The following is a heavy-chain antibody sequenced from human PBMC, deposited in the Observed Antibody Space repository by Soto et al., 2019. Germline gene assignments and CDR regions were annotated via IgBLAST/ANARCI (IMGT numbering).Heavy chain of an antibody. Sequence: QVQLVESGGGVVQPGRSLRLSCAASGFTFSSYGRHWVRQAPGKGLEWVEVISYDGSNKYYADSVKGRFTISRDNSKNALYLQMNRLRAEDTAVYYCAKDGPGFEYRLGRTALYFDYWGQGTLVTVSS. CDR1: GFTFSSYG. D-gene: IGHD2-21*01. J-gene: IGHJ4*02. CDR3: AKDGPGFEYRLGRTALYFDY. V-gene: IGHV3-30*18. CDR2: ISYDGSNK.